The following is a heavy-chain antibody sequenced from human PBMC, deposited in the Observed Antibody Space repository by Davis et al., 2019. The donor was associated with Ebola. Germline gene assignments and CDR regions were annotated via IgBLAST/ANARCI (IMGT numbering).Heavy chain of an antibody. J-gene: IGHJ6*02. D-gene: IGHD3-22*01. Sequence: PGGSLRLSCVASGFTFSDHYMDWVRQAPGKGLEWVGRSRNRANSYTTEYAASVKGRFTISRDNSKNTLYLQMNSLRAEDTAVYYCAREGYYEKYSMDVWGQGTTVTVSS. V-gene: IGHV3-72*01. CDR2: SRNRANSYTT. CDR1: GFTFSDHY. CDR3: AREGYYEKYSMDV.